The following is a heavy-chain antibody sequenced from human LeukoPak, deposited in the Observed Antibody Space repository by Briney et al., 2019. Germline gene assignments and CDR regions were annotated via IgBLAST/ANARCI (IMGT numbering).Heavy chain of an antibody. CDR2: ISTSSTIV. CDR1: GFTFSSHN. D-gene: IGHD3-22*01. J-gene: IGHJ4*02. V-gene: IGHV3-48*01. Sequence: GGSLRLSCAASGFTFSSHNMNWVRQAPGKGLEWVSYISTSSTIVYYAESVKGRFTISRDNAKTSLYLQMNSLRAEDTAVYYCAKDHLSSTYYYDSSGYPLDYWGQGTLVTVSS. CDR3: AKDHLSSTYYYDSSGYPLDY.